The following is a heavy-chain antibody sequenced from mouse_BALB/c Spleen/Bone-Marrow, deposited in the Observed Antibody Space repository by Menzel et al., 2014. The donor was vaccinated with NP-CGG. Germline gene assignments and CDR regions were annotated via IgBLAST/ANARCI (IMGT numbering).Heavy chain of an antibody. D-gene: IGHD1-1*01. J-gene: IGHJ4*01. Sequence: VQLQESGAELVKPGASVKLSCKASGYTFXSCWMHWVKQRPGQGLEWIGEINLSNGRANYNEKFKTKATLTVDKSSSTAYMQLSSLTSEDSAVYYCGRISYGSSCIMDYWGQGTSVTVSS. CDR2: INLSNGRA. CDR1: GYTFXSCW. CDR3: GRISYGSSCIMDY. V-gene: IGHV1S81*02.